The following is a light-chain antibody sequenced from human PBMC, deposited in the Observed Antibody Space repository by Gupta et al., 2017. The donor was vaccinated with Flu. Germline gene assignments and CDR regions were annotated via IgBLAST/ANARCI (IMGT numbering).Light chain of an antibody. Sequence: TLSLSPGERATLTRRARQSISRYLAWFEKKPRQAPTLLIYGASNRGKGIRAKFSGSGVGTDVTLTINSREPEDFEVYYCRRKTNGHPLITFGRGTKVDIK. CDR1: QSISRY. CDR2: GAS. CDR3: RRKTNGHPLIT. J-gene: IGKJ4*01. V-gene: IGKV3-11*01.